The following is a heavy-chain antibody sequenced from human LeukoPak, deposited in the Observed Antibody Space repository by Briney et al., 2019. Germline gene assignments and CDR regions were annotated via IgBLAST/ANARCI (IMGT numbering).Heavy chain of an antibody. CDR1: GFTFSSYS. Sequence: GGSLRLSCAASGFTFSSYSMNWVRQAPGKGLEWVSSINSSSSDKDYADSVKGRFTISRDNAKNSLYLQMKSLRAEDTAVYYCARYYGDYGRWFDPWGEGTLVTVSS. V-gene: IGHV3-21*01. D-gene: IGHD4-17*01. CDR2: INSSSSDK. J-gene: IGHJ5*02. CDR3: ARYYGDYGRWFDP.